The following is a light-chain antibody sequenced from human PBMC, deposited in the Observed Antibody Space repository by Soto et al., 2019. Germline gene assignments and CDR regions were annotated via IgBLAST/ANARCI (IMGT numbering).Light chain of an antibody. CDR2: AAY. Sequence: DIQMTQSPSSLSASVGDRVPITCRASQTIDTYLSWYQQKPGKAPKLLIYAAYNLQSGVPSRFGGSGSGKEFTLTISSLQPEDVATYYCQQSYSIPLTFGGGTKVEI. CDR3: QQSYSIPLT. CDR1: QTIDTY. J-gene: IGKJ4*01. V-gene: IGKV1-39*01.